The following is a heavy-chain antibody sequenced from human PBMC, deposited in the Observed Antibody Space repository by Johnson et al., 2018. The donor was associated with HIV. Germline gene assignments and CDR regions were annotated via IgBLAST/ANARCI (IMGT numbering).Heavy chain of an antibody. V-gene: IGHV3-30-3*01. J-gene: IGHJ3*02. CDR2: ISYDGSNK. CDR3: ARVTTMIVVVFAFDI. CDR1: GFTFSSYA. Sequence: QVQLVESGGGVVQPGGSLRLSCAASGFTFSSYAMHWVRQAPGKGLEWVAVISYDGSNKYYADSVKGRFTISSDNSKNTLYLQMNSLRAEDTAVYYGARVTTMIVVVFAFDIWGQGTMVTVSS. D-gene: IGHD3-22*01.